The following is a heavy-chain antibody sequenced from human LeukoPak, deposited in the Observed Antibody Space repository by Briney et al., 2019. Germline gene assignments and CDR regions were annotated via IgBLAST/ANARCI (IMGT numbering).Heavy chain of an antibody. CDR3: ARDQMKRITMVRGTLSWFDP. V-gene: IGHV3-7*01. CDR1: GFTFSSYW. J-gene: IGHJ5*02. D-gene: IGHD3-10*01. Sequence: GGSLRLSCAASGFTFSSYWMSWVRQAPGKGLEWVANIKQDGSEKYYVDSVKGRFTISRDNAKNSLYLQMNSLRAEDTAVYYCARDQMKRITMVRGTLSWFDPWGQGTLVTVSS. CDR2: IKQDGSEK.